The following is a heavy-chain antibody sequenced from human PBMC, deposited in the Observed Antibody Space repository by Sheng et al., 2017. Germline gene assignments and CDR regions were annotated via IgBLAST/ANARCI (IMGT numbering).Heavy chain of an antibody. CDR3: ASTMVRGGDPFYFDY. D-gene: IGHD3-10*01. CDR1: GFTFSSYE. CDR2: ISSSGSTI. J-gene: IGHJ4*02. V-gene: IGHV3-48*03. Sequence: EVQLVESGGGLVQPGGSLRLSCAASGFTFSSYEMNWVRQAPGKGLEWVSYISSSGSTIYYADSVKGRFTISRDNAKNSLYLQMNSLRAEDTAVYYCASTMVRGGDPFYFDYWGQGTLVTVSS.